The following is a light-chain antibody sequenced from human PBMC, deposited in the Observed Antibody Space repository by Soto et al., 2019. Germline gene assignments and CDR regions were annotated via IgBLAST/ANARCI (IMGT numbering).Light chain of an antibody. CDR3: QKYKSAPLT. J-gene: IGKJ4*01. V-gene: IGKV1-27*01. Sequence: DIQMTQSPSTLSASVGDRVTITCRANQSISNYLAWYQQKPGKVPKLLIYAASTLQSGVPSRFSGSGSGTDFTLTISSLQPEDVATYYCQKYKSAPLTFGGGTKVDIK. CDR2: AAS. CDR1: QSISNY.